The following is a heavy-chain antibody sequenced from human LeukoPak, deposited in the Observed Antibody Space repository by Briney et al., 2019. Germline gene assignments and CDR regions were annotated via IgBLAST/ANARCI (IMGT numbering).Heavy chain of an antibody. D-gene: IGHD3-3*01. CDR2: INSDGSST. CDR3: AKDLLVGMYSYGMDV. V-gene: IGHV3-74*01. J-gene: IGHJ6*02. CDR1: GFTFSSYW. Sequence: GGSLRLSCAASGFTFSSYWMHWVRQAPGKGLVWVSRINSDGSSTSYADSVKGRFTISRDNAKNSLYLQMNSLRAEDTALYYCAKDLLVGMYSYGMDVWGQGTTVTVSS.